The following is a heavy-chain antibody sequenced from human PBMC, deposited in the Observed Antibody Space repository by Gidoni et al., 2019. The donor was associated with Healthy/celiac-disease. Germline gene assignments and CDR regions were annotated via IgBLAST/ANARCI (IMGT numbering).Heavy chain of an antibody. CDR1: GVTFDDYA. Sequence: EVQLVESGGGLVQPGRSLRLSCAASGVTFDDYAMHWVRQAPGKGLEWVSGISWNSGSIGYADSVKGRFTISRDNAKNSLYLQMNSLRAEDTALYYCAKVSLVVVITGAFDIWGQGTMVTVSS. CDR2: ISWNSGSI. D-gene: IGHD3-22*01. J-gene: IGHJ3*02. CDR3: AKVSLVVVITGAFDI. V-gene: IGHV3-9*01.